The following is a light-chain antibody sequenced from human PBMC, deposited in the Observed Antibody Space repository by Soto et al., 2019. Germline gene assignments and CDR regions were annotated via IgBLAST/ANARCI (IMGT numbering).Light chain of an antibody. CDR1: QRISSW. V-gene: IGKV1-5*03. J-gene: IGKJ2*01. CDR2: KAS. Sequence: DIQMTQSPSTLSASVGDRDTITCRASQRISSWLAWYQQKPGSAPKLLIYKASSLKSGVPSRFSGRRSGTELTLTLSSLLRKDFAPYHFGQYTSYSRPFGQGTNLEIK. CDR3: GQYTSYSRP.